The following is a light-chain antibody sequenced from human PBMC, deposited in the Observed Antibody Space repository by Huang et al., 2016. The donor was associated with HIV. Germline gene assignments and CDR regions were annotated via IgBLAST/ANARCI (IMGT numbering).Light chain of an antibody. CDR1: QGLTKS. CDR2: FAS. CDR3: QQYYSSPYT. Sequence: IQMTQSPSSLSASVGDTVTITCRASQGLTKSLAWYQQKPGKAPKLLLYFASRLESGVPSRFSGSESGTEYTLTISSLQPEDFATYYCQQYYSSPYTCGQGTKLEIK. J-gene: IGKJ2*01. V-gene: IGKV1-NL1*01.